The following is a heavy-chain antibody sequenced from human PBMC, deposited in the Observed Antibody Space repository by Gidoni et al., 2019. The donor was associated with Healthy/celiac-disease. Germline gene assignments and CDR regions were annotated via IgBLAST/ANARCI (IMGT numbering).Heavy chain of an antibody. V-gene: IGHV3-21*01. D-gene: IGHD3-22*01. CDR3: ARPIRGYYDSSGYYDAFDI. J-gene: IGHJ3*02. CDR2: ISSSSSYI. Sequence: EVQLVESGGGLVKPGGSLRLSCAASGFTFSSYSMNWVRQAPGKGLEWVSSISSSSSYIYYADSVKGRFTISRDNAKNSLYLQMNSLRAEDTAVYYCARPIRGYYDSSGYYDAFDIWGQGTMVTVSS. CDR1: GFTFSSYS.